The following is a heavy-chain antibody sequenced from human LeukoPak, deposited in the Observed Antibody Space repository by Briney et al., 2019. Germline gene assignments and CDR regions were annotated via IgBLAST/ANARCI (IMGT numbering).Heavy chain of an antibody. CDR3: ATTGVWCGELHETGVNWLDP. CDR1: RVXLNSLS. CDR2: ISSSSTYT. J-gene: IGHJ5*02. V-gene: IGHV3-21*01. Sequence: VGSLRLSRVASRVXLNSLSINWVRQAPGKGREWGSSISSSSTYTYYADSLKGRFTISRDDAKNSLYLQMNSLRVEDTAVYYCATTGVWCGELHETGVNWLDPWGQGTLVTVSS. D-gene: IGHD3-10*01.